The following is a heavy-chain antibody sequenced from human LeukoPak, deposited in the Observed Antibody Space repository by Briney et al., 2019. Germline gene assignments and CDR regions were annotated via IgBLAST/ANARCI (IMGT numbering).Heavy chain of an antibody. D-gene: IGHD2-21*02. CDR2: ISAYDGNT. Sequence: ASVKVSCKASGYTFTSYGISWVRQAPGQGLEWMGWISAYDGNTNYAQKLQGRVTMTTDTSTSTAYMELRSLRSDDTAVYYCARDCGGDCYSGNYGMDVWGQGTTVTV. J-gene: IGHJ6*02. CDR3: ARDCGGDCYSGNYGMDV. V-gene: IGHV1-18*01. CDR1: GYTFTSYG.